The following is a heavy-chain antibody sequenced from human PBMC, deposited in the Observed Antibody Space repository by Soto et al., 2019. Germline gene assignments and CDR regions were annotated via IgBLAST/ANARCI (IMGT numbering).Heavy chain of an antibody. Sequence: GESLKISCRGSGYRFTGFWLNWVRQRAVKGLEWVGRIDPNDSFINYSPPFEGHVTISADKSISTAYRQWPRLQAADTAIYYCARPANVGSRDAFDISGQGPMVTVS. J-gene: IGHJ3*02. V-gene: IGHV5-10-1*01. CDR1: GYRFTGFW. CDR3: ARPANVGSRDAFDI. CDR2: IDPNDSFI. D-gene: IGHD2-15*01.